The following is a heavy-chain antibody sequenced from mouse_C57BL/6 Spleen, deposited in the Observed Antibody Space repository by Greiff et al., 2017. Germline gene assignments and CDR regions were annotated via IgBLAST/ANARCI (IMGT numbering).Heavy chain of an antibody. CDR1: GYSFTSYY. Sequence: QVHVKQSGPELVKPGASVKISCKASGYSFTSYYIHWVKQRPGQGLEWIGWIYPGSGNTKYNEKFKGKATLTADTSSSTAYMQLSSLTSEDSAVYYCARSTTVVNWYFDVWGTGTTVTVSS. V-gene: IGHV1-66*01. CDR2: IYPGSGNT. J-gene: IGHJ1*03. CDR3: ARSTTVVNWYFDV. D-gene: IGHD1-1*01.